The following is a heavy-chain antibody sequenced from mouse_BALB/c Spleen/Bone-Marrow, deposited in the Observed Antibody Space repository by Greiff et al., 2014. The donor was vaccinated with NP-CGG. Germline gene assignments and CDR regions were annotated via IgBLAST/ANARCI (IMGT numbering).Heavy chain of an antibody. CDR2: INPSNGRT. CDR3: AGGNPIAY. Sequence: VQLQQSGAELVKPGASVKLSCKASGYTFTSYWTHWMKQRPGQGLEWIGEINPSNGRTNYNEKFKNKATLTVDKSSSTAYMQLSSLTSEDSAVYSGAGGNPIAYWGQGTLVTVSA. V-gene: IGHV1S81*02. J-gene: IGHJ3*01. CDR1: GYTFTSYW. D-gene: IGHD2-1*01.